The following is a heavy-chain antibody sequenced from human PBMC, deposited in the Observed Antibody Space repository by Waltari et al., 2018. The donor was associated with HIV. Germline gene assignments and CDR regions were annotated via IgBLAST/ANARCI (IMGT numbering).Heavy chain of an antibody. Sequence: EVQLVESGGGPVKPGESLRLSCVKSGFTLNSYTVNWVRQAPGKGPEWVSSISSSGNFKHYADSVKGRFTISRDNAENSLYLQMNGLRAEDTAIYYCARDSRGSTWSLNWFDPWGQGTLVTVSS. D-gene: IGHD6-6*01. CDR3: ARDSRGSTWSLNWFDP. CDR1: GFTLNSYT. J-gene: IGHJ5*02. V-gene: IGHV3-21*02. CDR2: ISSSGNFK.